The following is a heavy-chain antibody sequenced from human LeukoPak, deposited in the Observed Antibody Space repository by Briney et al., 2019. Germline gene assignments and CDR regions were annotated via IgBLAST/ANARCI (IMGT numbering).Heavy chain of an antibody. CDR3: AREVTTGIASAGRVDY. V-gene: IGHV4-39*07. Sequence: PSETLSLTCTVSGGSISSNNFFWGWIRQPPGKGLEWIGTIFYSGSAYYNPSLKSRVTMSVDTSKNQFSLKLSSVTAADAAVYYCAREVTTGIASAGRVDYWGQGTLVTVSS. CDR1: GGSISSNNFF. J-gene: IGHJ4*02. D-gene: IGHD6-13*01. CDR2: IFYSGSA.